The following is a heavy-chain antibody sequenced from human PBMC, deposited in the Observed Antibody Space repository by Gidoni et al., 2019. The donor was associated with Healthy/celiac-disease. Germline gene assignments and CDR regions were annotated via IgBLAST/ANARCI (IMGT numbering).Heavy chain of an antibody. J-gene: IGHJ4*02. Sequence: EVQLVVSGGVLVPPGGSLRLPLVPPAFTFSSYEMNWVRQAPGKGLGWVSYISSSGSTKYYADSVKGRFTMSRENAKNSLYRQMNSLRDEDTAVYYCARDGTVRGVISFDYWGQGTLVTVSS. V-gene: IGHV3-48*03. CDR3: ARDGTVRGVISFDY. D-gene: IGHD3-10*01. CDR1: AFTFSSYE. CDR2: ISSSGSTK.